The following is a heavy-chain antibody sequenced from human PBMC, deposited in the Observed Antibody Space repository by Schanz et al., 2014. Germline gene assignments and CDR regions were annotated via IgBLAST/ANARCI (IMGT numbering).Heavy chain of an antibody. V-gene: IGHV3-48*04. CDR1: GYTFSSNA. J-gene: IGHJ4*02. D-gene: IGHD2-21*01. Sequence: EVQLVESGGGLVQPGGSLRLSCAASGYTFSSNAMSWVRQAPGKGLEWVSYISHNSHYTNYADSVKGRFTISRDTAENSVYLQMNSLRAEDTAVYYCARGRSLGWCDYWGQGTLVTVSS. CDR3: ARGRSLGWCDY. CDR2: ISHNSHYT.